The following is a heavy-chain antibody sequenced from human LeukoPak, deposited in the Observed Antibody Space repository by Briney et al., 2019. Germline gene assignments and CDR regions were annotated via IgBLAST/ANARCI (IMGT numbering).Heavy chain of an antibody. Sequence: SVKVSCKASGGTFSSYAISWVRQAPGQGLEWMGGIIPIFGTANYAQKFQGRVTITTDESTSTAYMELSSLRSEDTAVYYCARARSLRRYYYYYYMDVWGKGTTVTVSS. J-gene: IGHJ6*03. CDR2: IIPIFGTA. CDR1: GGTFSSYA. D-gene: IGHD3-16*01. CDR3: ARARSLRRYYYYYYMDV. V-gene: IGHV1-69*05.